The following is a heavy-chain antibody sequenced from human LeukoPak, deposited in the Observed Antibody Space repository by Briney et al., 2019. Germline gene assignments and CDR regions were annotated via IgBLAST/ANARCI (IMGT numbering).Heavy chain of an antibody. J-gene: IGHJ4*02. Sequence: PGGSLRLSCAASGFTFSFHWMQWVRQAPGEGLVWVSRTNNDGSTTNYADSVKGRFTISRDNAKNTLYLQMNNLRAEDTALYYCARSLGGGWDYWGQGTLVTVSS. D-gene: IGHD6-19*01. CDR1: GFTFSFHW. CDR3: ARSLGGGWDY. V-gene: IGHV3-74*01. CDR2: TNNDGSTT.